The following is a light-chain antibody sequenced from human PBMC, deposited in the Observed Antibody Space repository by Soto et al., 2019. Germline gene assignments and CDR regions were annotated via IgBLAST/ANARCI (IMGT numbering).Light chain of an antibody. Sequence: DIQMTQSPSSLSGSVGDRVTITCQASQDIGNSVNWYQQKPGKAPKLLLSAASNLETGDPLRFSGSGSGTDFAFIISNLQPEDVATYFCQQYGSLPITFRQGTRLEIK. CDR2: AAS. V-gene: IGKV1-33*01. CDR3: QQYGSLPIT. CDR1: QDIGNS. J-gene: IGKJ5*01.